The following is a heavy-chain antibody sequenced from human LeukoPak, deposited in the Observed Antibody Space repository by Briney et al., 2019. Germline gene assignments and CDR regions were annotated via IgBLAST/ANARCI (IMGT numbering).Heavy chain of an antibody. CDR2: ISYDGSNK. CDR3: AREVRGAITVFDY. J-gene: IGHJ4*02. D-gene: IGHD3-10*01. V-gene: IGHV3-30-3*01. CDR1: GFTFSSYA. Sequence: GGSLRLSCAASGFTFSSYAMHWVRQAPGKELEWVAVISYDGSNKYSADSVKGRFTISRDNSKNTLYLQMNSLRTEDTAVYYCAREVRGAITVFDYWGQGTLVTVSS.